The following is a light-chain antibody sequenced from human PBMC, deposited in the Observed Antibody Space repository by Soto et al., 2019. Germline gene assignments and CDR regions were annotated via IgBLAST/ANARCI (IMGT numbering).Light chain of an antibody. Sequence: QSVLTQTASVSGSPGQSITISCTGTSSDVGGHDYVSWYHQHPGKAPKLMIYAVNHRPSGVSSRFSGCKSGRPAPLPISGRQAEDEADYYCSSYTSSTTYVFGTGTRAPS. CDR2: AVN. V-gene: IGLV2-14*01. CDR3: SSYTSSTTYV. CDR1: SSDVGGHDY. J-gene: IGLJ1*01.